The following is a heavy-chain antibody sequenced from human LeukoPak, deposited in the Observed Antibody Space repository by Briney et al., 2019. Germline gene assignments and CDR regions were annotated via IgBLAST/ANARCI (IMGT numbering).Heavy chain of an antibody. CDR2: IKSRTDGGTT. CDR3: TTAIGSGSYWEYDAFDI. V-gene: IGHV3-15*01. CDR1: GFTFSNAW. D-gene: IGHD1-26*01. J-gene: IGHJ3*02. Sequence: GGSLRLSCAASGFTFSNAWMSWVRQAPGKGLEWVGRIKSRTDGGTTDYAAPVKGRFTISRDDSKNTLYLQMNSLKTEDTAVYYCTTAIGSGSYWEYDAFDIWGQGTMVTVSS.